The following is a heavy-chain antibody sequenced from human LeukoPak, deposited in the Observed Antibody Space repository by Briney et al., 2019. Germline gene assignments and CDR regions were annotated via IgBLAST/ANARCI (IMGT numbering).Heavy chain of an antibody. J-gene: IGHJ3*02. CDR1: GGSISSYY. CDR2: IYYSGST. Sequence: SETLSLTCTVSGGSISSYYWSWIRQPPGKGLEWIGYIYYSGSTNYNPSLKSRVTISVGTSKNQFSLKLSSVTAADTAVYYCAREIRGTFDIWGQGTMVTVSS. D-gene: IGHD5-12*01. V-gene: IGHV4-59*12. CDR3: AREIRGTFDI.